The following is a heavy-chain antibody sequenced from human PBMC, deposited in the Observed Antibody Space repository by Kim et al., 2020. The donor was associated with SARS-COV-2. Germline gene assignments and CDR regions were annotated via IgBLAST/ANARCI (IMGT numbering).Heavy chain of an antibody. CDR2: ISYDGSIK. V-gene: IGHV3-30-3*01. CDR1: GFRFNSYA. J-gene: IGHJ6*02. CDR3: AREGRPYGLDV. Sequence: GGSLRLSCAASGFRFNSYAMYWVRQSPGKGLEWLAVISYDGSIKYYEDSVKGRFTISRDNSKNTLYVQLNSLTGDDTAVYYCAREGRPYGLDVWGQGTTVTVSS.